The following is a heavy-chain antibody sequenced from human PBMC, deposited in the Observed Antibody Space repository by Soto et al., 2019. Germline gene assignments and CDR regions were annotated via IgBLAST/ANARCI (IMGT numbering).Heavy chain of an antibody. CDR2: INHSGST. J-gene: IGHJ4*02. CDR1: GGSFSGYY. V-gene: IGHV4-34*01. D-gene: IGHD6-19*01. CDR3: ASLGYSSGRFDY. Sequence: SETLSLTCAVYGGSFSGYYWSWIRQPPGKGLEWIGEINHSGSTNYNPSLKGRVTISVDTSKNQFSLKLSSVTAADTAVYYCASLGYSSGRFDYWGQGTLVTVSS.